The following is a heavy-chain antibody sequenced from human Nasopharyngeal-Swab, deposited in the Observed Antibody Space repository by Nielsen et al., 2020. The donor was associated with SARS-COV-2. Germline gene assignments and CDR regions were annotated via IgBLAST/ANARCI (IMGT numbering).Heavy chain of an antibody. J-gene: IGHJ4*02. CDR2: ISYDGSNK. V-gene: IGHV3-30*18. CDR3: AKVHVDTAMVMDY. CDR1: GFTFSSYG. Sequence: GESLKISCAASGFTFSSYGMHWVRQAPGKRLEWVAVISYDGSNKCYADSVKGRFTISRDNSKNTLYLQMNSLRAEDTAVYYCAKVHVDTAMVMDYWGQGTLVTVSS. D-gene: IGHD5-18*01.